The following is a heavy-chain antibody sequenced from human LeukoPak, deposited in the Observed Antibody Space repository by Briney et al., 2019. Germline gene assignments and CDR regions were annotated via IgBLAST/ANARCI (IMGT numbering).Heavy chain of an antibody. CDR1: GFTFDDYA. J-gene: IGHJ6*02. CDR3: AKDRVPGLLAAGGDYYYYGMDV. D-gene: IGHD6-13*01. CDR2: ISWNSGSI. Sequence: GGSLRLSCAASGFTFDDYAMHWVRQAPGKGLEWVSGISWNSGSIGYADSVKGRFTISRDNAKNSLYLQMNSLRAEDTALYYCAKDRVPGLLAAGGDYYYYGMDVWGQGTTVTVSS. V-gene: IGHV3-9*01.